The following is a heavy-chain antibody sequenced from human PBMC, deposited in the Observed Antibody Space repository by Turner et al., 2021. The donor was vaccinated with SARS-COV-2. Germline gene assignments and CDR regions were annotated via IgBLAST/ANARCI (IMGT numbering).Heavy chain of an antibody. D-gene: IGHD6-13*01. CDR3: ARHWEVAAAAYLARFDP. J-gene: IGHJ5*02. CDR2: IYYSGST. CDR1: GGSISSSSYY. Sequence: QLQLQESGPGLVKHSETLSLTCTVSGGSISSSSYYWGWIRQPPGKGLEWIGSIYYSGSTYYNPSLKSRVTISVDTSKNQFSLKLTSVTAADTAVYFCARHWEVAAAAYLARFDPWGQGTLVTVSS. V-gene: IGHV4-39*01.